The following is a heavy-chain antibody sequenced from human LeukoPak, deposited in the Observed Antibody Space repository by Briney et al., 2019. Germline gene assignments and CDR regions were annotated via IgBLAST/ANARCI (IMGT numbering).Heavy chain of an antibody. V-gene: IGHV4-59*11. Sequence: PSETLSLTCTVSGGSISSHYWSWIRRPPGKGLEWIGYIYYSGSTNYNPSLKSRVTISVDTSKNQFSLKLSSVTAADTAVYYCARDGGGSQNWGQGTLVTVSS. CDR1: GGSISSHY. J-gene: IGHJ4*02. CDR2: IYYSGST. CDR3: ARDGGGSQN. D-gene: IGHD1-26*01.